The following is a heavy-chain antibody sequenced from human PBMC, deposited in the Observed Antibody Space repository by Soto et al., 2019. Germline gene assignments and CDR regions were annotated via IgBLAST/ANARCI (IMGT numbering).Heavy chain of an antibody. CDR1: GYTFTSYD. Sequence: ASVKVSCKASGYTFTSYDINWVRQATGQGLEWMGWMNPNSGNTGYAQKFQGRVTMTRNTSISTAYMELSSLRSEDTAVYYCARDGDGYGSGMLDYYGMDVWGQGTTVTVSS. D-gene: IGHD3-10*01. CDR3: ARDGDGYGSGMLDYYGMDV. J-gene: IGHJ6*02. V-gene: IGHV1-8*01. CDR2: MNPNSGNT.